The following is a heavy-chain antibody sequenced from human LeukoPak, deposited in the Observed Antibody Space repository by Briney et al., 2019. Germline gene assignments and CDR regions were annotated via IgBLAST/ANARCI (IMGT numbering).Heavy chain of an antibody. CDR2: ISGSVGST. D-gene: IGHD3-22*01. J-gene: IGHJ5*02. CDR3: AKDAREGPLNHYYDT. Sequence: GGSLRLSCAASGFTFSSYWMSWVRQAPGKGLEWVSAISGSVGSTYYADSVKGRFTISRDNSKNTLYLQMNSLRAEDTAVYYCAKDAREGPLNHYYDTWGQGTLVTVSS. V-gene: IGHV3-23*01. CDR1: GFTFSSYW.